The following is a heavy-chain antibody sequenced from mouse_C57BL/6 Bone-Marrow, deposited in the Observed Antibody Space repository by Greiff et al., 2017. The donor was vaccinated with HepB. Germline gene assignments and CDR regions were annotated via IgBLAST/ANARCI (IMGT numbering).Heavy chain of an antibody. J-gene: IGHJ1*03. CDR2: ISNLAYSI. V-gene: IGHV5-15*01. CDR3: ARKGDYYGSSYWYFDV. D-gene: IGHD1-1*01. CDR1: GFTFSDYG. Sequence: EVKVVESGGGLVQPGGSLKISCAASGFTFSDYGMAWVRQAPRKGPEWVAFISNLAYSIYYADTVPGRFTISRENAKNTLYLKRSSLMSEDTAIYYCARKGDYYGSSYWYFDVWGTGTTVTVSS.